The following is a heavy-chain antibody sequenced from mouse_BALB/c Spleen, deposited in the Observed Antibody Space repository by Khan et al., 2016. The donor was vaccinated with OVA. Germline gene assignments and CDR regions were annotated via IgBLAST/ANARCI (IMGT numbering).Heavy chain of an antibody. CDR3: GGMTRK. J-gene: IGHJ2*01. CDR1: GLNIKDTY. Sequence: VRLQQSGAELVKSGATVKLSCTASGLNIKDTYMYWLKQCPDQGLEWIGRIDPPNGNTKYAPKLQGKATISGDKSYNTAYLQLSSLTSEDTAVDYCGGMTRKWGQGTTLTVSS. CDR2: IDPPNGNT. V-gene: IGHV14-3*02.